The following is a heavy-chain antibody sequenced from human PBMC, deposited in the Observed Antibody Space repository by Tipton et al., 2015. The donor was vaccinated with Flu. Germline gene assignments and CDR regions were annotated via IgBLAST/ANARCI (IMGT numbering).Heavy chain of an antibody. J-gene: IGHJ4*02. CDR2: IKQDGSEK. Sequence: GSLRLSCAASGFTFSDYWMRWVRQAPGKGLEWVANIKQDGSEKYYVDSVKGRFTISRDNAKNSLYLQMNSLRAEDTAVYYCARDYYDSSGYVVPANWGQGTLVTVSS. D-gene: IGHD3-22*01. V-gene: IGHV3-7*01. CDR3: ARDYYDSSGYVVPAN. CDR1: GFTFSDYW.